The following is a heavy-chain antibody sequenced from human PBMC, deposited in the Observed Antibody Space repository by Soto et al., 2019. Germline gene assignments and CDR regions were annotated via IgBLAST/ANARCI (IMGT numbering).Heavy chain of an antibody. CDR3: ARDSGTNAFDI. CDR1: GSTFSSYG. J-gene: IGHJ3*02. V-gene: IGHV3-33*01. CDR2: IWYDGSNK. D-gene: IGHD2-8*01. Sequence: GGSLRLSCAASGSTFSSYGMHWVRQAPGKGLEWVAVIWYDGSNKYYADSVKGRFTISRDNSKNTLYLQMNSLRAEDTAVYYCARDSGTNAFDIWGQGTMVTVSS.